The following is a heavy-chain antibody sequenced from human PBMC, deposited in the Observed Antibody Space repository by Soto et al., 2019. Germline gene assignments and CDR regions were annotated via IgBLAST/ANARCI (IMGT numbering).Heavy chain of an antibody. CDR2: IIPDGTQK. Sequence: PGGSLRLSCATSGFPFSGSWMTWVRQAPGKGLEGVATIIPDGTQKYYVGSVKSRFTISRDNAKNSLSLQMQSQSPEDTAVYYCTDGDYYWGQGTLVTVSS. J-gene: IGHJ4*02. CDR3: TDGDYY. V-gene: IGHV3-7*01. CDR1: GFPFSGSW. D-gene: IGHD3-3*01.